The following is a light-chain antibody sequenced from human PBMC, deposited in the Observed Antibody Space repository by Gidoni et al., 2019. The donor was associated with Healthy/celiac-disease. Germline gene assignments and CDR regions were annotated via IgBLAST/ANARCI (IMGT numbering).Light chain of an antibody. CDR3: QQYGSSPIT. Sequence: EIVLTQSPGTLSLSPGERATLSCRASQSVSSSDLAWYQQKPGQAPRLLIYGASSRATGIPDRFSGSGSGTDFTLTISRLEPEDFAVYYCQQYGSSPITFGGGTKVESK. V-gene: IGKV3-20*01. J-gene: IGKJ4*01. CDR2: GAS. CDR1: QSVSSSD.